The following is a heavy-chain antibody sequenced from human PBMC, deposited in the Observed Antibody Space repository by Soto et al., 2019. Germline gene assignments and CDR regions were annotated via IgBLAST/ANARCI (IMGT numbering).Heavy chain of an antibody. CDR2: ISSSSTYI. CDR1: GFTFRSCT. Sequence: PGGSLRLSCVASGFTFRSCTMTWVRQAPGKGLEWVSSISSSSTYIYYADSVKGRFTISRDNAKNSLSLQMNSLRAEDTAVYYCARDLTTTTVTTIDYWGQGTLVTVSS. J-gene: IGHJ4*02. CDR3: ARDLTTTTVTTIDY. D-gene: IGHD4-17*01. V-gene: IGHV3-21*01.